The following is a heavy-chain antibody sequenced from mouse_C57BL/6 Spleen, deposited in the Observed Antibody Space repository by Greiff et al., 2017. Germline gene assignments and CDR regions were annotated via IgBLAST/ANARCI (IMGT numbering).Heavy chain of an antibody. V-gene: IGHV1-69*01. J-gene: IGHJ1*03. Sequence: QVHVKQPGAELVMPGASVKLSCKASGYTFTSYWMHWVKQRPGQGLEWIGEIDPSDSYTNYNQKFKGKSTLTVDKSSSTAYMQLSSLTSEDSAVYYCARKGDYYGSSAWYFDVWGTGTTVTVSS. CDR3: ARKGDYYGSSAWYFDV. CDR1: GYTFTSYW. CDR2: IDPSDSYT. D-gene: IGHD1-1*01.